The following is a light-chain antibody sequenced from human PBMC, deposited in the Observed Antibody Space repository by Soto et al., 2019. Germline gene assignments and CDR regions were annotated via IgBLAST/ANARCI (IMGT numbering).Light chain of an antibody. V-gene: IGKV1-5*03. CDR3: QQYNSYVT. CDR2: KAS. CDR1: QSISSW. J-gene: IGKJ1*01. Sequence: DIQMTQSPSTLSASVGDRVTITCRASQSISSWLAWYQQKPGKAPKLLIYKASSLESGVPSRFSSSGSGTEFTLTISSLQPDDFATYYCQQYNSYVTFGQGTKVEIK.